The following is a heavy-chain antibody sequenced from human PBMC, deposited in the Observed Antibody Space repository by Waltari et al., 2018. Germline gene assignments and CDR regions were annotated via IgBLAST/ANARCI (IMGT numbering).Heavy chain of an antibody. CDR3: TTNPGY. V-gene: IGHV3-74*03. Sequence: EVQLVESGGGLVQPGGSLRLSCAAPGFRTDYLFDRVRPTPGKGLVWVSRMKTDGTSITYADSVKGRFTISRDSAKNTYYLQMNGLRAEDTAVYYCTTNPGYWGQGTLVTVSS. J-gene: IGHJ4*02. CDR1: GFRTDYL. CDR2: MKTDGTSI.